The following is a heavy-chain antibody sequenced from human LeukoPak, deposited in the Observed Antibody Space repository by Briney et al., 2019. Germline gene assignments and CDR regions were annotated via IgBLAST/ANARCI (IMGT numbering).Heavy chain of an antibody. CDR2: ISDDGRNK. CDR1: GFSFISYG. CDR3: AKRPSDYGDYVTYFDY. J-gene: IGHJ4*02. Sequence: GGSLRLSCAASGFSFISYGVHWVRQAPGKGLEWVGVISDDGRNKKYADSVKGRFTISRDNSKDTLYLQMNSLRDEDTAVYYCAKRPSDYGDYVTYFDYWGQGTLVTVSS. V-gene: IGHV3-30*18. D-gene: IGHD4-17*01.